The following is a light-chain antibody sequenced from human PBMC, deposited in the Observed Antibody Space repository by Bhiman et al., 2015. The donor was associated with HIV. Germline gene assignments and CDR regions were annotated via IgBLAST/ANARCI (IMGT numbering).Light chain of an antibody. CDR3: QAWDNSILI. J-gene: IGLJ2*01. CDR1: KLGDKY. V-gene: IGLV3-1*01. Sequence: SYELTQPPSVSVSPGQTASITCSGDKLGDKYVCWYQQKPGQSPVLVMYQDNKRPSGIPERFSGSNSGNTATLTVSGTQAMDEADYYCQAWDNSILIFGGGTKLTVL. CDR2: QDN.